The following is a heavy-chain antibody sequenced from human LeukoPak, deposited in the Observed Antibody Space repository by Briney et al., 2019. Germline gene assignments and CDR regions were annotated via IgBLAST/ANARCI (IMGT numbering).Heavy chain of an antibody. J-gene: IGHJ4*02. CDR2: LYSDGNT. CDR3: ARGVEPLATNTLAY. V-gene: IGHV3-53*01. CDR1: GSTVITND. D-gene: IGHD1-14*01. Sequence: GGSLRLSCAASGSTVITNDMTWVRQAPGKGLEWVSVLYSDGNTKYADSVQGRFTISRDNSKNTLYLEMNSLSPDDTAVYYCARGVEPLATNTLAYWGQGTLVTVSS.